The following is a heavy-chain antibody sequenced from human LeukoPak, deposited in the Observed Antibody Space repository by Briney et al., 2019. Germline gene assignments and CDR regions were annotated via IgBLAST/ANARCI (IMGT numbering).Heavy chain of an antibody. CDR1: GGSISSSSYY. CDR3: ARDRGWELPLYYYYGMDV. J-gene: IGHJ6*02. V-gene: IGHV4-39*07. Sequence: SETLSLTCTVSGGSISSSSYYWGWIRQPPGKGLEWIGSIYYSGSTYYNPSLKSRVTISVDTSKNQFSLKLSSVTAADTAVYYCARDRGWELPLYYYYGMDVWGQGTTVTVSS. CDR2: IYYSGST. D-gene: IGHD1-26*01.